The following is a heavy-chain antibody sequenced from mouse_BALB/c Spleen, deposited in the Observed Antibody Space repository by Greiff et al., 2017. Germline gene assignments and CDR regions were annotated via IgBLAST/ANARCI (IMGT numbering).Heavy chain of an antibody. D-gene: IGHD1-1*01. V-gene: IGHV2-9-2*01. Sequence: QVQLQQSGPGLVAPSQSLSITCTVSGFSLTSYDISWIRQPPGKGLEWLGVIWTGGGTNYNSAFMSRLSISKDNSKSQVFLKMNSLQTDDTAIYYCVRAYYYGSSSWFAYWGQGTLVTVSA. J-gene: IGHJ3*01. CDR3: VRAYYYGSSSWFAY. CDR1: GFSLTSYD. CDR2: IWTGGGT.